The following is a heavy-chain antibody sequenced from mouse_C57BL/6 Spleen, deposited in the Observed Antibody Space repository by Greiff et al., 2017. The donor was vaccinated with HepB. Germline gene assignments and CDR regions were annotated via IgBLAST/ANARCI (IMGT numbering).Heavy chain of an antibody. CDR3: ARGDAPYYFDY. Sequence: VQLQQSGPGLVKPSQSLSLTCSVTGYSITSGYYWNWIRQFPGNKLEWMGYISYDGSNNYNPSLKNRISITRDTSKNQFFLKLNYVTTEDTATYYCARGDAPYYFDYWGQGTTLTVSS. CDR1: GYSITSGYY. V-gene: IGHV3-6*01. CDR2: ISYDGSN. J-gene: IGHJ2*01.